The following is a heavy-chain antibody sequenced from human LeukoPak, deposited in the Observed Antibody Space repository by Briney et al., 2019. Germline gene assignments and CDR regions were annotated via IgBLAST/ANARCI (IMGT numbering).Heavy chain of an antibody. CDR2: ISGGGAGT. CDR3: ARLPAAINGYFDP. J-gene: IGHJ5*02. Sequence: GGSLRLSCAASRFTFSSYAMSWVRQAPGKGLEWVSAISGGGAGTYYADSVRGRFTISRDNSKNTLYLQMYSLRAEDTAVYYCARLPAAINGYFDPWGQGTLVTVSS. D-gene: IGHD2-2*01. CDR1: RFTFSSYA. V-gene: IGHV3-23*01.